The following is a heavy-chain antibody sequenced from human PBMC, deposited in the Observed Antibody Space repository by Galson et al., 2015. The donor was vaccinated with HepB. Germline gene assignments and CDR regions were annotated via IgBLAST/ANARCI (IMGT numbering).Heavy chain of an antibody. CDR3: ARDVGILGALDIVVVPAETDGMDV. Sequence: SVKVSCKASGYTFTSYGISWVRQAPGQGLEWMGWISAYNGNTNYAQKLQGRVTMTTDTSTSTAYMELRSLRSDDTAVYYCARDVGILGALDIVVVPAETDGMDVWGQGTTVTVSS. CDR1: GYTFTSYG. D-gene: IGHD2-2*01. J-gene: IGHJ6*02. CDR2: ISAYNGNT. V-gene: IGHV1-18*04.